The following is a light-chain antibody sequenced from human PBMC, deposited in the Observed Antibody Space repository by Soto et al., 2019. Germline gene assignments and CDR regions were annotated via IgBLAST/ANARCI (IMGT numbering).Light chain of an antibody. J-gene: IGKJ4*01. CDR1: QSIGST. CDR2: DAS. Sequence: EILMAQSPATLSVCPGEMSTLSWRASQSIGSTLAWYQQKPGQTPRLLIYDASTRATGIPARFSGIGSGTEFTLIISSLQSEDFAVYYCQHYKTWPLSFGGGTKVDI. V-gene: IGKV3-15*01. CDR3: QHYKTWPLS.